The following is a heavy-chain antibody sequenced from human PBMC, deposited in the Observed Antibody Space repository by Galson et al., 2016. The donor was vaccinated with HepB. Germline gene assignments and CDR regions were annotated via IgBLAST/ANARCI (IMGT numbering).Heavy chain of an antibody. D-gene: IGHD3-10*01. Sequence: SLRLSCAASGFSFSNYGMHWVRQAPGKGLEWVTFISYDGNNKYYAESVKGRFAFSRDKSKNTVYLQMNSLRAEDTAVYYCAKDVGLYGFLDYWGQGTVVTVSS. J-gene: IGHJ4*02. CDR3: AKDVGLYGFLDY. V-gene: IGHV3-30*18. CDR2: ISYDGNNK. CDR1: GFSFSNYG.